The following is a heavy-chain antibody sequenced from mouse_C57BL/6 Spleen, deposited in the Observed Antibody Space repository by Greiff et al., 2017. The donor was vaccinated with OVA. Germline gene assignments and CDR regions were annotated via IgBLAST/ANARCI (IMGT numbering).Heavy chain of an antibody. CDR1: GYAFSSSW. J-gene: IGHJ4*01. CDR2: IYPGDGDT. D-gene: IGHD2-3*01. V-gene: IGHV1-82*01. Sequence: VKLVESGPELVKPGASVKISCKASGYAFSSSWMNWVKQRPGKGLEWIGRIYPGDGDTNYNGKFKGKATLTADKSSSTAYMQLSSLTSEDSAVYFCARLDGYYAMDYWGQGTSVTVSS. CDR3: ARLDGYYAMDY.